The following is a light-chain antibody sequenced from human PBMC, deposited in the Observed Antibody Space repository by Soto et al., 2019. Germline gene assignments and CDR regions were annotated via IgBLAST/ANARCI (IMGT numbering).Light chain of an antibody. V-gene: IGKV3-20*01. Sequence: EIVLTQSPAILSVSPGERATLSCTASQSLDSRFLAWYQQKPGQAPRLLISGASSRAAGIPDRFSGSGSGTDFTLTISRLEPEDFAVYYCQHFGTAPPWTFGQGTKVDIK. CDR2: GAS. CDR3: QHFGTAPPWT. J-gene: IGKJ1*01. CDR1: QSLDSRF.